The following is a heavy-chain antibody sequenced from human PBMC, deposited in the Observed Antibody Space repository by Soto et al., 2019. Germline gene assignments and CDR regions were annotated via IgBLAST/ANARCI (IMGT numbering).Heavy chain of an antibody. Sequence: PSETLSFRFDVSRCSISGRGYYGSWIRQPPGKGLEWIGYISXSGSTYYNPSLKSRVTISVDRSKNQFSLKLSSVTAGDTAVYYCATDRGSGWDPGVYEGMDGWGHGTTVTVSS. CDR1: RCSISGRGYY. D-gene: IGHD6-19*01. CDR2: ISXSGST. CDR3: ATDRGSGWDPGVYEGMDG. V-gene: IGHV4-30-2*01. J-gene: IGHJ6*02.